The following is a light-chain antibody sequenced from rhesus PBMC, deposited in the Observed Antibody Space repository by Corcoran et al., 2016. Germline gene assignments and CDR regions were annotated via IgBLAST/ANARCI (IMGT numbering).Light chain of an antibody. CDR3: MQGIQART. J-gene: IGKJ1*01. CDR1: QSLLQSGGKIY. V-gene: IGKV2-90*01. CDR2: EVS. Sequence: DIVMTQTPLSLPVTPGEPASISCRSSQSLLQSGGKIYLDWYLQKPGQSPQLLIFEVSNRASGVVDRVSGRGSGTDFTLKISRVEAEDVGVYSCMQGIQARTFGQGTKVELK.